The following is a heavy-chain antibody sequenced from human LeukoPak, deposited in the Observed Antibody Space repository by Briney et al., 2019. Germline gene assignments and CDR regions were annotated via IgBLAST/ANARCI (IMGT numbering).Heavy chain of an antibody. V-gene: IGHV3-48*03. CDR3: ARDGMAYYYDSSGSFDY. D-gene: IGHD3-22*01. CDR1: GFTFSSYE. Sequence: GGSLGLSCAASGFTFSSYEMNWVRQAPGKGLEWVSYISSSGSTIYYADSVKGRFTISRDNAKNSLYLQMNSLRAEDTAVYYCARDGMAYYYDSSGSFDYWGQGTLVTVSS. CDR2: ISSSGSTI. J-gene: IGHJ4*02.